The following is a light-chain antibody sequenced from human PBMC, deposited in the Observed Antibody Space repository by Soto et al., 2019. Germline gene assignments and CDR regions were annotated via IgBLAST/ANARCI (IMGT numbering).Light chain of an antibody. V-gene: IGKV3-15*01. CDR3: QQYNNWPLT. J-gene: IGKJ4*01. Sequence: EIVMTQSPATLSVSPGERATLSCRASQSVSSNLAWYQQKPSQAPRLLIYGASTRATGIPARFSGSGSGTEFTLTISSLQSEDFAVYYCQQYNNWPLTFGGGTKVELK. CDR1: QSVSSN. CDR2: GAS.